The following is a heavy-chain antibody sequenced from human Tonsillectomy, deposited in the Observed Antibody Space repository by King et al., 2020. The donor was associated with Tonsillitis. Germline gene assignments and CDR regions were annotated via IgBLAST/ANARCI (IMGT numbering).Heavy chain of an antibody. V-gene: IGHV1-69*12. CDR1: GGTFSSYT. Sequence: QLVQSGAEVKKPGSSVKVSCKASGGTFSSYTINWVRQAPGQGLEWMGGIIPIFGTTNYAQKFQDRVTITADESTSTAYMELSSLRSEDTAVYYCARRGGDDYDNSGDSYYLDYWGQGTLVTVSS. D-gene: IGHD3-22*01. CDR3: ARRGGDDYDNSGDSYYLDY. CDR2: IIPIFGTT. J-gene: IGHJ4*02.